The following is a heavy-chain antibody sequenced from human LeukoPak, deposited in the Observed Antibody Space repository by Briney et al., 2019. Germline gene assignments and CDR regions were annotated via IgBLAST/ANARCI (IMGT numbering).Heavy chain of an antibody. D-gene: IGHD1-26*01. J-gene: IGHJ6*03. V-gene: IGHV3-23*01. Sequence: HPGGSLRLSCAASGFTFSRYGMSWVRQAPGKGLEWVSAISGSGGCTYYADSVKGRFTISRDNSKNTLYLQMNSLRAEDTALYYCAKVGGSSHYYYMDVWGKGTTVTVSS. CDR3: AKVGGSSHYYYMDV. CDR1: GFTFSRYG. CDR2: ISGSGGCT.